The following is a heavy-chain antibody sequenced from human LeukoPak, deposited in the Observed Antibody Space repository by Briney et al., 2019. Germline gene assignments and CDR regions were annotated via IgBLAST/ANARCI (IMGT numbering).Heavy chain of an antibody. CDR2: IYSDNT. CDR3: ARRAGAYSHPYDY. CDR1: GFTFSSFG. V-gene: IGHV3-53*01. J-gene: IGHJ4*02. Sequence: GGTLRLSCAASGFTFSSFGMSWVRQAPGKGLEWVSFIYSDNTHYSDSVKGRFTISRDNSKNTLYLQMNSLRAEDTAVYYCARRAGAYSHPYDYWGQGTLVTVSS. D-gene: IGHD4/OR15-4a*01.